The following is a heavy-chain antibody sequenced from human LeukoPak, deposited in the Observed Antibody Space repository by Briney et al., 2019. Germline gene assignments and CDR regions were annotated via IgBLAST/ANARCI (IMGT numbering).Heavy chain of an antibody. Sequence: SETLSLTCTVSGGSISSYYWSWIRQPPGKGLEWIGYIYYSGSTNYNPSLKSRVTISVDTSKNQFSPKLSSVTAADTAVYYCARVLSGSGSYEFYYGMDVWGQGTTVTVSS. J-gene: IGHJ6*02. D-gene: IGHD3-10*01. CDR2: IYYSGST. CDR3: ARVLSGSGSYEFYYGMDV. V-gene: IGHV4-59*01. CDR1: GGSISSYY.